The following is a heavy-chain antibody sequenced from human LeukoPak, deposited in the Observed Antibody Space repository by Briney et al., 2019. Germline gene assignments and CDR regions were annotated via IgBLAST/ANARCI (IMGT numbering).Heavy chain of an antibody. CDR1: GASISDFY. V-gene: IGHV4-4*07. Sequence: SETLSLTCTVSGASISDFYWSWIRQSAGKGLEWIGRIYTRGSTNYNPSFNSRVTMSLDRSKRQFSLKLSSVTAADTAVYYCARSSYDYVWGNYRGDFDYWGQGTLVTVSS. CDR3: ARSSYDYVWGNYRGDFDY. D-gene: IGHD3-16*02. CDR2: IYTRGST. J-gene: IGHJ4*02.